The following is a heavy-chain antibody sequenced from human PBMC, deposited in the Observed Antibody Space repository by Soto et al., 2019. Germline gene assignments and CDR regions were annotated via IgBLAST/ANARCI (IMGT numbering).Heavy chain of an antibody. V-gene: IGHV3-74*01. J-gene: IGHJ5*02. CDR3: ATVCDL. Sequence: EVQLVESGGGLVQPGGSLRVSCAASGFTLRSHRIHWVRQAPGKGLEWVSRIDTDGGGTSYADSVKGRFTISTDNAKNTVYLQMNGLSAEVTAVYYCATVCDLWGQGTLVTVSS. CDR1: GFTLRSHR. CDR2: IDTDGGGT. D-gene: IGHD4-17*01.